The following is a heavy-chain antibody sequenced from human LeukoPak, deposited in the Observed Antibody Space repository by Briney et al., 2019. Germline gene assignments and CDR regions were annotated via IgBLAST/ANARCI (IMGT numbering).Heavy chain of an antibody. CDR3: ATSLLPAPLYN. Sequence: ASVKVSCKASGYTFTSYGISWVRQAPGQGLEWMGWISTFNGNTHYAEKFQGRVTMTTDTSTTTAYMELRSLSSDDTAVYYCATSLLPAPLYNWGQGTLVTVSS. CDR2: ISTFNGNT. D-gene: IGHD3-10*01. V-gene: IGHV1-18*01. J-gene: IGHJ4*02. CDR1: GYTFTSYG.